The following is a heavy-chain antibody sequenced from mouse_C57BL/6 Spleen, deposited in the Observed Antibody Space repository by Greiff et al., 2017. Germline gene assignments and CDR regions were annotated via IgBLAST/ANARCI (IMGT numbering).Heavy chain of an antibody. CDR1: GFTFSNYW. Sequence: EVKVEESGGGLVQPGGSMKLSCVASGFTFSNYWMNWVRQSPEKGLEWVAQIRLKSDNYATHYAESVKGRFTISRDDSKSSVYLQMNNLRAEDTGIYYCTAGSYYGSSYRYFDVWGTGTTVTVSS. J-gene: IGHJ1*03. CDR3: TAGSYYGSSYRYFDV. CDR2: IRLKSDNYAT. D-gene: IGHD1-1*01. V-gene: IGHV6-3*01.